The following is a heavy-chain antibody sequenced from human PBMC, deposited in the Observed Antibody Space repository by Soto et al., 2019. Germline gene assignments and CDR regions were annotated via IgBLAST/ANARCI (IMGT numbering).Heavy chain of an antibody. CDR1: GGTFSSYT. CDR2: IIPILGIA. CDR3: AGQSTGTDAPFDY. Sequence: SVKVSCKASGGTFSSYTISWVRQAPGQGLEWMGRIIPILGIANYAQKFQGRVTITADKSTSTAYMELSSLRSEDTAVYYCAGQSTGTDAPFDYWGPGTLVTVSS. V-gene: IGHV1-69*02. J-gene: IGHJ4*02. D-gene: IGHD1-1*01.